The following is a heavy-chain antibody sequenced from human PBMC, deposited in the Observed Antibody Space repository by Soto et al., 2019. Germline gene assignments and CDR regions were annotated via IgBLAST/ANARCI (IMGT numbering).Heavy chain of an antibody. V-gene: IGHV4-30-4*01. Sequence: QVQLQESGPGLVRPSQTLSLTCTVSGGSISSDHYHWTWIRQPPGKGLEWIGYIHYSGSVYYNPSRQSRATTAGATSKNLFSLKLGSVTAADTAVYFCVREDDGGDRDYYGLDVWGQGTTVTVSS. CDR3: VREDDGGDRDYYGLDV. J-gene: IGHJ6*02. CDR1: GGSISSDHYH. CDR2: IHYSGSV. D-gene: IGHD4-17*01.